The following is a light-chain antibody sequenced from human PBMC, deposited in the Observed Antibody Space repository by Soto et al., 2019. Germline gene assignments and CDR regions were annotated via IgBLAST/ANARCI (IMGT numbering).Light chain of an antibody. CDR3: QQYGSSPQA. V-gene: IGKV3-20*01. Sequence: EIVLTQTPGTLSLSTGERATLSCRASQSVSSIYLAWYQQKPGQAPRLLIYGASSRATGIPDRFSGSGSGTDFTLTISRLEPEDFAVYYCQQYGSSPQAFGQGTKV. J-gene: IGKJ1*01. CDR1: QSVSSIY. CDR2: GAS.